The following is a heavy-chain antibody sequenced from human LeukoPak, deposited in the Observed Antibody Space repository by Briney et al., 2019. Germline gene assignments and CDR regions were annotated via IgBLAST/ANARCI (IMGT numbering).Heavy chain of an antibody. CDR3: AREPQGDSSGYDAFDI. V-gene: IGHV3-66*01. J-gene: IGHJ3*02. CDR1: GFTVSSNY. CDR2: IYSGGST. D-gene: IGHD3-22*01. Sequence: GGSLRLSCAASGFTVSSNYMTWVRQAPGKGLEWVSVIYSGGSTYYADSVKGRFTLSRDNSKNTLFLQMNSMRAEDTAVYYCAREPQGDSSGYDAFDIWGQGTMVTVSS.